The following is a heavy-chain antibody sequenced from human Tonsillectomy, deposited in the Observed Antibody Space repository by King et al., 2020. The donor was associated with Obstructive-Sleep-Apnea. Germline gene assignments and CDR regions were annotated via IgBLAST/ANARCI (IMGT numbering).Heavy chain of an antibody. V-gene: IGHV4-31*03. CDR1: GGSISSGGYY. Sequence: VQLQESGPGLVKPSQTLSLTCTVSGGSISSGGYYWSWIRQHPGKGLEWIGYIYYSGSTYYNPSLKSRVTISVDTSNNQFSLKLSSATAAETAVYYCARVVAGTPHYYYGMDVWGQGTTVTVSS. CDR3: ARVVAGTPHYYYGMDV. J-gene: IGHJ6*02. D-gene: IGHD6-19*01. CDR2: IYYSGST.